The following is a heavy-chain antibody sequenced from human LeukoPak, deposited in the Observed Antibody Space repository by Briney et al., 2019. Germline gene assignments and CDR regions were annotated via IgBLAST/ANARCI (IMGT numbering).Heavy chain of an antibody. CDR3: ASSQYSSGWSEWFDP. CDR1: GGSFSGYY. Sequence: SETLSLTCAVYGGSFSGYYWSWIRQPPGKGLEWIGEINHSGSTNYNPSLKSRVTISVDTSKNKFSLKLSSVTAADTAVYYCASSQYSSGWSEWFDPWGQGTLVTVSS. V-gene: IGHV4-34*01. CDR2: INHSGST. J-gene: IGHJ5*02. D-gene: IGHD6-19*01.